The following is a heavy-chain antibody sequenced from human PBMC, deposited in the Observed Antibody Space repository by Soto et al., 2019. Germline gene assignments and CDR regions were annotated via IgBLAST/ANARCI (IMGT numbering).Heavy chain of an antibody. Sequence: EVQLLESGGGLVQPGGSLRLSCTASGFTYSIYVMSWVRQTPGKGLEGVSAISGSGGNSYYSDSVKGRFTISRDNAKNTLYLQMNSLRAEDTAVYYCAKRRTRYGMTTETCFDYWGQGTLVTVSS. CDR3: AKRRTRYGMTTETCFDY. J-gene: IGHJ4*02. CDR2: ISGSGGNS. D-gene: IGHD2-2*01. V-gene: IGHV3-23*01. CDR1: GFTYSIYV.